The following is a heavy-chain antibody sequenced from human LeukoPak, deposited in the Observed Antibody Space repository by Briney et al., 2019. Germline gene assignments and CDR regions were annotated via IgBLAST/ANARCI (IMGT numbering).Heavy chain of an antibody. D-gene: IGHD2/OR15-2a*01. CDR1: GFFFSSYG. CDR2: ICYDGSNK. CDR3: ARGRAGAARSTNFDY. Sequence: PGRSRRLSCAPSGFFFSSYGMHWVRQAPGKGLEWVAVICYDGSNKYYADSVKDRFTISRDNSKNTLYLQMNRLRAEGTAVYYCARGRAGAARSTNFDYWGQGTLVTVSS. J-gene: IGHJ4*02. V-gene: IGHV3-33*01.